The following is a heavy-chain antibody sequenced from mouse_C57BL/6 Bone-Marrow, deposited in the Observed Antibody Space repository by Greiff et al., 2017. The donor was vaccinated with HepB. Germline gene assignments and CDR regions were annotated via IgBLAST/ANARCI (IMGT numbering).Heavy chain of an antibody. J-gene: IGHJ4*01. CDR3: AREGFRRGYYAMDY. Sequence: VKLQESGAELVRPGTSVKMSCKASGYTFTNYWIGWAKQRPGHGLEWIGDIYPGGGYTNYNEKFKGKATLTADKSSSTAYMQFSSLTSEDSAIYYCAREGFRRGYYAMDYWGQGTSVTVSS. CDR1: GYTFTNYW. CDR2: IYPGGGYT. V-gene: IGHV1-63*01.